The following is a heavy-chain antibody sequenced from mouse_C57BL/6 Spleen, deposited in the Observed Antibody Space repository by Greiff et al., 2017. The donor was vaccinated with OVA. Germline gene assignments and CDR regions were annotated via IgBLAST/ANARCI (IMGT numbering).Heavy chain of an antibody. CDR1: GYTFTEYT. Sequence: VQLQQSGAELVKPGASVKLSCKASGYTFTEYTIHWVKQRPGQGLEWIGWIYPGSGSLKYTEKFKGKATLTADKSSSTVYMELSRLTSEYSAVYFCARHAISFYSNYLDYWGQGTTLTVSS. V-gene: IGHV1-62-2*01. CDR3: ARHAISFYSNYLDY. D-gene: IGHD2-5*01. J-gene: IGHJ2*01. CDR2: IYPGSGSL.